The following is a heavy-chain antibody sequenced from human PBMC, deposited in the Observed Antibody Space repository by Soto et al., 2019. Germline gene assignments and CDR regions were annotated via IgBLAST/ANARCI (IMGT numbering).Heavy chain of an antibody. CDR3: TRAAPRYGSGTTCYYGRDY. CDR1: GVSFSGYY. J-gene: IGHJ4*02. D-gene: IGHD2-15*01. V-gene: IGHV4-34*01. CDR2: INDSGNT. Sequence: QVQLQQWGAGLLKPSETLSLTCAVYGVSFSGYYWSWIRQPTGKGLEWIGEINDSGNTNYNPSLKSRVTISVDTSKNQFSMKLNSVTDADTAVYYCTRAAPRYGSGTTCYYGRDYWGQGTLVTVSS.